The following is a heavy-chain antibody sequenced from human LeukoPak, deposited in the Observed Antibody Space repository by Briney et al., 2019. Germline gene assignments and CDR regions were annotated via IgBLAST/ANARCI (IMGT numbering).Heavy chain of an antibody. Sequence: GESLKISFKASGYVFIRHWIGWVRRVPGKGLEWMGVIHPEDSYSRYNPAFQGQVTLSVDESTSTAYLQLSSLKVSDTAIYYCARQNHYYYYMDVWGRGTAVTVSS. J-gene: IGHJ6*03. V-gene: IGHV5-51*01. CDR2: IHPEDSYS. CDR3: ARQNHYYYYMDV. CDR1: GYVFIRHW.